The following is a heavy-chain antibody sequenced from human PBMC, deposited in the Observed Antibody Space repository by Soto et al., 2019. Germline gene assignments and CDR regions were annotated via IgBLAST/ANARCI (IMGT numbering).Heavy chain of an antibody. CDR1: GDSITSYN. Sequence: SETLSLTCTVSGDSITSYNWNWLRQPPGKALEWIGYVYSSGSTNYNPSLKSRVTISVDTSRNQFSLKVSSVTAADTAVYYCARRAVVAVTGSLDNWIDPWGQGILVTVSS. J-gene: IGHJ5*02. D-gene: IGHD2-21*01. CDR3: ARRAVVAVTGSLDNWIDP. V-gene: IGHV4-59*01. CDR2: VYSSGST.